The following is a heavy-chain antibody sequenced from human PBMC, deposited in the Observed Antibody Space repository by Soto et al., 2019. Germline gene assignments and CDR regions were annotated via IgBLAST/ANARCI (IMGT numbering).Heavy chain of an antibody. CDR3: ARGSGFQAGVHGY. V-gene: IGHV3-74*01. D-gene: IGHD6-25*01. J-gene: IGHJ4*02. CDR2: INTDGTST. CDR1: GFSFSSYW. Sequence: EVQLVESGGGLVQPGGSLRLSCAASGFSFSSYWMHWVRQAPGRGLMWVSRINTDGTSTRYADSVKGRFTIPRDNGKNTLYLQMNSLRAEDTAVYYCARGSGFQAGVHGYWGQGILITVSS.